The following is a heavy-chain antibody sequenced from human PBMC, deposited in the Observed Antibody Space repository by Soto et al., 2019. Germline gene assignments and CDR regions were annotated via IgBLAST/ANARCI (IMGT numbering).Heavy chain of an antibody. D-gene: IGHD6-13*01. J-gene: IGHJ6*02. V-gene: IGHV4-39*01. CDR1: GGSISSSSYY. CDR3: ARQVAAAGNRVYYYYGMDV. CDR2: IYYSGST. Sequence: SETLSLTCTVSGGSISSSSYYWGWIRQPPGKGLEWIGSIYYSGSTYYNPSLKSRVTISVDTSKNQFSLKLSSVTAADTAVYYCARQVAAAGNRVYYYYGMDVWGQGTTVT.